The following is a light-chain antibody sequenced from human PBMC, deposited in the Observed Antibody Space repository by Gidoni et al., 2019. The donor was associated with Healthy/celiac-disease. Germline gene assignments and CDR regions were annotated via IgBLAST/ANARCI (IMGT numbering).Light chain of an antibody. V-gene: IGKV3-20*01. CDR1: QSVSSSY. CDR2: GAS. Sequence: DIVLTPPPGTLSLSPGERPTLSCRASQSVSSSYLAWYQQKPCQAPRLLIYGASIRATGIPDRFSGSGSVTDCTLTISRLEPEDFAVYYCQQYGSAPKTFGQGTKVEIK. J-gene: IGKJ1*01. CDR3: QQYGSAPKT.